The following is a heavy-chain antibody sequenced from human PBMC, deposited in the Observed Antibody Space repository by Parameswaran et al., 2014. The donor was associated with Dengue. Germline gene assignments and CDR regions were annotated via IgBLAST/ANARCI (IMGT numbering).Heavy chain of an antibody. D-gene: IGHD1-26*01. J-gene: IGHJ5*02. CDR2: ISSSGSTI. Sequence: WIRQPPGKGVEWVSYISSSGSTIYYADSVKGRFTISRDNAKNSLYLQMNSLRAEDTAVYYCARGDSGSYYGWFDPWGQGTLVTVSS. V-gene: IGHV3-11*01. CDR3: ARGDSGSYYGWFDP.